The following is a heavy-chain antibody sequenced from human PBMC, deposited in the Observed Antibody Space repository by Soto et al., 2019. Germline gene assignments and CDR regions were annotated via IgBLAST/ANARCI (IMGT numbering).Heavy chain of an antibody. CDR2: IKSETDGGTT. Sequence: GGSLRLSCAASGFTFSNAWMNWVRQAPGKGLEWVGRIKSETDGGTTDYAAPVKGRFTISRDDSKNTLYLQMNSLKTEDTAVYYCTRSGAGYYYDSSSYWGQGTLVTVSS. D-gene: IGHD3-22*01. CDR3: TRSGAGYYYDSSSY. CDR1: GFTFSNAW. J-gene: IGHJ4*02. V-gene: IGHV3-15*07.